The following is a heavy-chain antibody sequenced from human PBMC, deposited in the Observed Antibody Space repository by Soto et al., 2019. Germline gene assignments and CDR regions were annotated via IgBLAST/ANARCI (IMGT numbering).Heavy chain of an antibody. CDR1: GGSISSSSYY. J-gene: IGHJ4*02. CDR3: ARRYYDSSGYYAPFDY. D-gene: IGHD3-22*01. V-gene: IGHV4-39*01. Sequence: PSETLSLTCTVSGGSISSSSYYWGWIRQPPGKGLEWIGSIYYSGSTYYNPSLKSRVTISVDTSKNQFSLKLSSVTAADTAVYYCARRYYDSSGYYAPFDYWGQGTLVTVSS. CDR2: IYYSGST.